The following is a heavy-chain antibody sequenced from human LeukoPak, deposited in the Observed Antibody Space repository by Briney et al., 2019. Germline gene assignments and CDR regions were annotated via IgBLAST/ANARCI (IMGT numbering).Heavy chain of an antibody. D-gene: IGHD1-1*01. Sequence: GGSLRPSCEGSGFTFNNYVMNWVRQAPGKGLEWVSGVSGRGSSTYYADSVKGRFTISRDNSQNTVYLQMKSLRAEDTAIYFCAKYTTPYYFDYWGQGILVTVSS. CDR2: VSGRGSST. J-gene: IGHJ4*02. CDR1: GFTFNNYV. V-gene: IGHV3-23*01. CDR3: AKYTTPYYFDY.